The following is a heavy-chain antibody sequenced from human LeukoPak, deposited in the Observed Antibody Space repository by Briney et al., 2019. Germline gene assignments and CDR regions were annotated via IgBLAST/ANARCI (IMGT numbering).Heavy chain of an antibody. Sequence: PGGSLRLSCAASGFTFDNYAMSWVRHAPGKGLEWVSAINWNGASTGYADSLKGRFTISRDNAKNSLYLQMNGLRAEDTALYYCAREVRSGWSYYFDYWGQGTLVTVSS. V-gene: IGHV3-20*04. CDR3: AREVRSGWSYYFDY. CDR1: GFTFDNYA. J-gene: IGHJ4*02. D-gene: IGHD6-19*01. CDR2: INWNGAST.